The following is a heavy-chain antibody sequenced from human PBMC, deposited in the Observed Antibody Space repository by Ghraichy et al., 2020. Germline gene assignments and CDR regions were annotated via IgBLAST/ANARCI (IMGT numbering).Heavy chain of an antibody. CDR1: GYTFTSYG. CDR3: ARVSGDIVVVVAAENAFDI. J-gene: IGHJ3*02. V-gene: IGHV1-18*04. D-gene: IGHD2-15*01. Sequence: ASVKVSCKASGYTFTSYGISWVRQAPGQGLEWMGWISAYNGNTNYAQKLQGRVTMTTDTSTSTAYMELRSLRSDDTAVYYCARVSGDIVVVVAAENAFDIWGQGTMVTVSS. CDR2: ISAYNGNT.